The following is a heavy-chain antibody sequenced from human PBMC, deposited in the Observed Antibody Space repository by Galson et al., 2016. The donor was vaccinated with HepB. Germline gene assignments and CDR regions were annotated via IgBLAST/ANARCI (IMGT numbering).Heavy chain of an antibody. V-gene: IGHV4-31*03. CDR3: ARGKNERGYSYGHFDY. J-gene: IGHJ4*02. D-gene: IGHD5-18*01. CDR2: IHYSGST. CDR1: GGSISSGGYY. Sequence: TLSLTCTVSGGSISSGGYYWSWIRQHPGKGLEWIGYIHYSGSTYYNPSLESRVSISVDQSKNQLSLKLSSVTAADTAVYYCARGKNERGYSYGHFDYWGQGALVTVSS.